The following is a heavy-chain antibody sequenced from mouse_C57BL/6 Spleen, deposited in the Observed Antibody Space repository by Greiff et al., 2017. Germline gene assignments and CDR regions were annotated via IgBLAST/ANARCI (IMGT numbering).Heavy chain of an antibody. D-gene: IGHD1-1*01. CDR1: GYTFTSYW. Sequence: QVQLQQPGAELVKPGASVKLSCKASGYTFTSYWMHWVKQRPGQGLEWIGMIHPNSGSTKYNEKFKSKATLTVDKSSSTAYMQLSSLTAEDSAVYYCARGGHGSNDYWGQGTTLTVSS. CDR2: IHPNSGST. V-gene: IGHV1-64*01. J-gene: IGHJ2*01. CDR3: ARGGHGSNDY.